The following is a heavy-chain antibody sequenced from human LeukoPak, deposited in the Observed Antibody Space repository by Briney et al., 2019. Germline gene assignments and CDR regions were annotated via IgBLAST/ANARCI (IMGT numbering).Heavy chain of an antibody. J-gene: IGHJ4*02. CDR1: GGSNSSYY. CDR3: ARVLDYYGSGTYSFDY. D-gene: IGHD3-10*01. CDR2: VYYSGST. Sequence: PSETLSLTCTVSGGSNSSYYWSWIRQPPGKGLEWIGYVYYSGSTNYNPSLKSRVTISVDTSKNQFSLNLTSVTAADTAVYYCARVLDYYGSGTYSFDYWGQGTLVTVSS. V-gene: IGHV4-59*08.